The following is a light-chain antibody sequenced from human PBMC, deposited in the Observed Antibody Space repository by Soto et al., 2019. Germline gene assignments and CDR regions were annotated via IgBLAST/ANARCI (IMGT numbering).Light chain of an antibody. CDR1: SSNIGASYD. Sequence: QLVLTQPPAVSGAPGQRVTISCTGSSSNIGASYDVHWYQHLPETAPKLLIYGNSNRPSGVPDRFSGSKSGTSASLAITGLQAEDEADYYCQAYDSSLSGVVFGGGTQLTVL. J-gene: IGLJ2*01. CDR2: GNS. V-gene: IGLV1-40*01. CDR3: QAYDSSLSGVV.